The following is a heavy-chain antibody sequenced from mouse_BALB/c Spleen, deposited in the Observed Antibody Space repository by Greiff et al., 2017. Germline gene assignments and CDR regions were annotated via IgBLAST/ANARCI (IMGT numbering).Heavy chain of an antibody. D-gene: IGHD3-3*01. CDR3: ARHRDYYAMDY. CDR2: ISSGGGST. CDR1: GFAFSSYD. V-gene: IGHV5-12-1*01. Sequence: EVKLQESGGGLVKPGGSLKLSCAASGFAFSSYDMSWVRQTPEKRLEWVAYISSGGGSTYYPDTVKGRFTISRDNAKNTLYLQMSSLKSEDTAMYYCARHRDYYAMDYWGQGTSVTVSS. J-gene: IGHJ4*01.